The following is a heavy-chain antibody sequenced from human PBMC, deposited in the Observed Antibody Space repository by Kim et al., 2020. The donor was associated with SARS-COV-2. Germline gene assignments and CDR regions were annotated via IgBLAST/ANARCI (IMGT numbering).Heavy chain of an antibody. CDR3: AKHLHFTSVTFYWSFEL. CDR1: GFTFRNSA. Sequence: GGSLRLSCAASGFTFRNSAMSWVRQAPGKGLEWVSGIFGSGSGAYYADSVKGRPTTSRDTSKNILYLQMSNLRAEDTAVYYGAKHLHFTSVTFYWSFELWGRGNLVAVSS. J-gene: IGHJ2*01. D-gene: IGHD2-2*01. CDR2: IFGSGSGA. V-gene: IGHV3-23*05.